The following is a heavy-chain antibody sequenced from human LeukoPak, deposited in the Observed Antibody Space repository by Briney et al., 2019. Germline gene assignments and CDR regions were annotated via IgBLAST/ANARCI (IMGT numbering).Heavy chain of an antibody. V-gene: IGHV3-48*01. D-gene: IGHD5-24*01. CDR3: ARDYKYAFDN. CDR1: GFTFSDYS. J-gene: IGHJ4*02. CDR2: IGIDSGNT. Sequence: GGSLRLSCAASGFTFSDYSMNWVRQAPGKGLEWISYIGIDSGNTNYADSVKGRFTISGDKAKNSLYLQMNSMRVEDTAVYYCARDYKYAFDNWGQGTLVTVSS.